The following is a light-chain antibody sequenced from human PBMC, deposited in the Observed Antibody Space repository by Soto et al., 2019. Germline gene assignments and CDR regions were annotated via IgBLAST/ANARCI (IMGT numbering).Light chain of an antibody. Sequence: EIVLTQSPGTLSLSPGERATLSCRASQSVSSTYLAWYQQKPGQAPRLLIYGASTRATGIPDRFSGSGSGTVFILTSSTVSPDDVAVYYCQQYGSSRWTFGQGTKVEFK. CDR3: QQYGSSRWT. V-gene: IGKV3-20*01. J-gene: IGKJ1*01. CDR2: GAS. CDR1: QSVSSTY.